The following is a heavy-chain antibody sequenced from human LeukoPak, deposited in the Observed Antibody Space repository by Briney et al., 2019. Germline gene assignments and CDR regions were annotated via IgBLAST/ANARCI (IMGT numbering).Heavy chain of an antibody. CDR3: ASESITMVRGVIHYYGMDV. Sequence: GGSLRLSCAASGFTFSSYSMNWVRQAPGKGLEWVSYISSSGSTIYYADSVKGRFTISRDNAKNSLYLQMNSLRAEDTAVYYCASESITMVRGVIHYYGMDVWDQGTTVTVSS. J-gene: IGHJ6*02. D-gene: IGHD3-10*01. CDR1: GFTFSSYS. V-gene: IGHV3-48*04. CDR2: ISSSGSTI.